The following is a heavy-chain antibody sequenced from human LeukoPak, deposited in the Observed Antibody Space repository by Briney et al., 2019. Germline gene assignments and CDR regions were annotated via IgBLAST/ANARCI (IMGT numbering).Heavy chain of an antibody. Sequence: SETLSLTCTVSGGSINNYYWSWIRQPPGKGLEWIGYIYYSGSTNYNPSLKSRVTISVDTSKNQFSLKLSSVTAADTAVYYCARHASILPYYFDYWGQRTLVTVSS. J-gene: IGHJ4*02. V-gene: IGHV4-59*08. CDR3: ARHASILPYYFDY. CDR2: IYYSGST. CDR1: GGSINNYY. D-gene: IGHD2/OR15-2a*01.